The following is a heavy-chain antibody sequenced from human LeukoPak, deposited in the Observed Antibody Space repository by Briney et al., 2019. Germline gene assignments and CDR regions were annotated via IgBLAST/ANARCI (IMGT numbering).Heavy chain of an antibody. CDR2: ISSSGSTI. CDR1: GFTFSSYE. J-gene: IGHJ4*02. V-gene: IGHV3-48*03. CDR3: ARDGYGGNSGVDY. Sequence: GGSLRLSCAASGFTFSSYEMNWVRQVPGKGLEWVSYISSSGSTIYYADSVKGRFTISRDNAKNSLYLQMNSLRAEDTAVYYCARDGYGGNSGVDYWGQGTLVTVSS. D-gene: IGHD4-23*01.